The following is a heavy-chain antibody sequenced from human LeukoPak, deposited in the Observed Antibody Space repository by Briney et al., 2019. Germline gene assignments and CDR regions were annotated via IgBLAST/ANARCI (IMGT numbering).Heavy chain of an antibody. CDR2: IYTSGST. D-gene: IGHD3-22*01. CDR1: GGSISSYY. J-gene: IGHJ4*02. CDR3: AGGSNYYESSGYYDY. V-gene: IGHV4-4*07. Sequence: SETLSLTCTVSGGSISSYYWSWIRQPAGKGLEWIGRIYTSGSTNYNPSLKSRVTMSVDTSKNQFSLELSSVTAADTAVYYCAGGSNYYESSGYYDYWGQGTLVTVSS.